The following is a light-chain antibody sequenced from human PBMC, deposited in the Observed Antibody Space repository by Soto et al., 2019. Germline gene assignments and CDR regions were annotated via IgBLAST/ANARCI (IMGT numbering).Light chain of an antibody. V-gene: IGKV1-5*01. CDR1: QSISSW. Sequence: DIQMTQSPSTLSASVGDRVTITCRASQSISSWLAWYQQKPGKAPKLLIYDASSLESVVPSRFSGSGSATEFTLTIRSLQPDDFATYYCQQYNNYWTFGQGTKVDIK. CDR3: QQYNNYWT. CDR2: DAS. J-gene: IGKJ1*01.